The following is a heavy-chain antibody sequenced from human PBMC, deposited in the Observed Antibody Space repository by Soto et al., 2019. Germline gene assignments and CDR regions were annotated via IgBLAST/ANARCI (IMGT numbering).Heavy chain of an antibody. J-gene: IGHJ4*02. CDR3: ARRWGSAADY. D-gene: IGHD2-15*01. CDR2: IYYSGST. V-gene: IGHV4-59*08. Sequence: SETLSLTCTVSGGSISSYYWSWIRQPPGKGLEWIGYIYYSGSTNYNPSLKSRVTISVDTSKNQFSLKLSSVTAAYTAVYYCARRWGSAADYWGQGTLVTVSS. CDR1: GGSISSYY.